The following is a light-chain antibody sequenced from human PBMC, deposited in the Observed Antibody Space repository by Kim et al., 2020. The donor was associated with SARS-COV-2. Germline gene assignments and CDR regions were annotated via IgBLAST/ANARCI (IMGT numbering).Light chain of an antibody. Sequence: EIVMTQSPATLSVSPGERATLSCRASQSVSNNLAWYQHKPGQPPSLLIYGASTRATGVPARFSGSGSGTDFTLTVSSLQSEDFAVYYCHQYNDWPPGDTFGQGTKLEI. J-gene: IGKJ2*01. CDR2: GAS. CDR3: HQYNDWPPGDT. CDR1: QSVSNN. V-gene: IGKV3-15*01.